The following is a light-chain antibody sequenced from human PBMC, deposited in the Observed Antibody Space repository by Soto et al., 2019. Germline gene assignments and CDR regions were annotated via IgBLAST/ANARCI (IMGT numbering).Light chain of an antibody. V-gene: IGKV3-20*01. CDR3: QQYGSSPGWT. Sequence: ELVLTQSPGTLSLSPGERATHSCRASQSVSSSYLAWYQQKPGQAPRLLIYGASSRATGIPDRFSGSGSGTDFTLTISRLEPEDFAVYYCQQYGSSPGWTFGQGTKVDIK. CDR1: QSVSSSY. CDR2: GAS. J-gene: IGKJ1*01.